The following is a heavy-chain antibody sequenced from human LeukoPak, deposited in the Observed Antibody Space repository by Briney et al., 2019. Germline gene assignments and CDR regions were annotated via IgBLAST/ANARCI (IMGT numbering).Heavy chain of an antibody. D-gene: IGHD3-3*01. CDR1: GYTFTGYY. Sequence: RASVKVSCKASGYTFTGYYMHWVRQAPGQGLEWMGWINPNSGGTNYAQKFQGRVTMTRDTSISTAYTELSRLRSDDTAVYYCARAPYYDFWSGYYKVDNFDYWGQGTLVTVSS. V-gene: IGHV1-2*02. CDR3: ARAPYYDFWSGYYKVDNFDY. CDR2: INPNSGGT. J-gene: IGHJ4*02.